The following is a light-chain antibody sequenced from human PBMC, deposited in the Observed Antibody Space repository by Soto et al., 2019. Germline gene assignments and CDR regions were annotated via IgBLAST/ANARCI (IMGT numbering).Light chain of an antibody. Sequence: SYELTQPPSVSVGPGQTARITCGGNNIGRKSVHWYQQKPGQAPLLVVYDDSDRPSGIPERFSGSNSADTATLTISRVKAGDEADYYCQVWDSSSDHVVFGGGTKLSVL. CDR3: QVWDSSSDHVV. V-gene: IGLV3-21*02. CDR2: DDS. CDR1: NIGRKS. J-gene: IGLJ2*01.